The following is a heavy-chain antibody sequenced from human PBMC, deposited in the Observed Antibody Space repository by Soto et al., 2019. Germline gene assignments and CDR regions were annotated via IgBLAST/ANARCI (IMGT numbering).Heavy chain of an antibody. J-gene: IGHJ6*02. D-gene: IGHD3-9*01. CDR3: AKSSSHFDWLSPHYGMDV. V-gene: IGHV3-23*01. Sequence: EVQLLESGGGLVQPGGSLRLSCAASGFTFSSYAMSWVRQAPGKGLEWVSAISGSGGSTYYADSVKGRFTISRDNSKNPLYLKMNSLRAEDTAVYYCAKSSSHFDWLSPHYGMDVWGQGTTVTVSS. CDR1: GFTFSSYA. CDR2: ISGSGGST.